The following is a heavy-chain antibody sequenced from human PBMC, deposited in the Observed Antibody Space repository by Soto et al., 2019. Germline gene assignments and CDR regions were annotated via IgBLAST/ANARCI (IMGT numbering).Heavy chain of an antibody. D-gene: IGHD1-26*01. J-gene: IGHJ3*02. CDR2: IKSKTDGGTT. V-gene: IGHV3-15*01. CDR3: TTDQWQLSFPDI. Sequence: EVQLVESGGGLVKPGGSLRLSCAASGFTFSNAWMSWVRQAPGKGLEWVGRIKSKTDGGTTDYAAPVKGRFTISRNDSKNTLYLQMNRLKTEDTAVYYCTTDQWQLSFPDIWGQGTMVTVSS. CDR1: GFTFSNAW.